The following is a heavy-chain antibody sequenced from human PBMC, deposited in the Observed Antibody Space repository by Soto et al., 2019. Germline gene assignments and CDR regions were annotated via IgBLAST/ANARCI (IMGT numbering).Heavy chain of an antibody. V-gene: IGHV1-3*01. J-gene: IGHJ3*02. CDR2: INAGNGNT. D-gene: IGHD3-10*01. CDR3: GRAPIWFGEPAFDI. CDR1: GYTFTSYA. Sequence: ASVKVSCKASGYTFTSYAMHWVRQAPGQRLEWMGWINAGNGNTKYSQKFQGRVTITRDTSASTAYMELSSLRSEDTAVYYCGRAPIWFGEPAFDIWGQGTMVTVSS.